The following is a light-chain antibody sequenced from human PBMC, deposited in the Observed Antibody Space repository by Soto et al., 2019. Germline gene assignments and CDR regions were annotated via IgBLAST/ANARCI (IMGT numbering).Light chain of an antibody. V-gene: IGKV3D-15*01. CDR1: QSVSSN. CDR2: DAS. Sequence: EIVLTQSPATLSLSPGERATLSCRASQSVSSNLAWYQQKPGQAPRLLLYDASIRATGITDRFSGSGCGTEFSLTLSSLQSEHVAVSCCQHYHNGSLVLTFGGGTKVEIK. CDR3: QHYHNGSLVLT. J-gene: IGKJ4*01.